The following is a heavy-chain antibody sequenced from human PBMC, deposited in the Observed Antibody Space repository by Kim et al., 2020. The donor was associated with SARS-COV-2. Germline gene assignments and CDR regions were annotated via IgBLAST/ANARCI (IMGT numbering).Heavy chain of an antibody. V-gene: IGHV3-9*01. CDR1: GLMFGDYA. J-gene: IGHJ5*01. CDR3: VKAQLRMTRANWFDS. Sequence: GGSLRLSCAASGLMFGDYAMHWVRQAPGKGLEWVSSISWNSRSIGYADSVKGRFTISRDNAKNSLYLQMDSLRVEDTALYYCVKAQLRMTRANWFDSWGQGTLVTVSS. CDR2: ISWNSRSI. D-gene: IGHD2-15*01.